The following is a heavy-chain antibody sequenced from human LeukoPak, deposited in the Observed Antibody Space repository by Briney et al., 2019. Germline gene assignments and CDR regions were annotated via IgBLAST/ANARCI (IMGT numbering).Heavy chain of an antibody. CDR2: ISGSGGST. V-gene: IGHV3-23*01. CDR1: GFTFSSCS. CDR3: AKDILTGYFLAWDAFDI. Sequence: GGSLRLSCAASGFTFSSCSMNWVRQAPGKGLEWVSAISGSGGSTYYADSVKGRFTISRDNSKNTLYLQMNSLRAEDTAVYYCAKDILTGYFLAWDAFDIWGQGTMVTVSS. D-gene: IGHD3-9*01. J-gene: IGHJ3*02.